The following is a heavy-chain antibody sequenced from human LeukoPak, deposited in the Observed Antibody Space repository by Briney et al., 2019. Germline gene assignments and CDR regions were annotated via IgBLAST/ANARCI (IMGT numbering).Heavy chain of an antibody. Sequence: GGSLRPSCAASGFTFSGSAMHWVRQASGKGLEWVGRIRSKPNSYATAYAASVKGRFTISRDDSKNTAYLQMNSLKTEDTAVYYCTSRTTGTTREVDVWGQGTTVTVSS. V-gene: IGHV3-73*01. CDR3: TSRTTGTTREVDV. J-gene: IGHJ6*02. CDR1: GFTFSGSA. CDR2: IRSKPNSYAT. D-gene: IGHD1-1*01.